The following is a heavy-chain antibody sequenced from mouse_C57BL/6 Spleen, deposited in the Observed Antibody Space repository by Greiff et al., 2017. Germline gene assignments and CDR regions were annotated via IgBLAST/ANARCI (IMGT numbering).Heavy chain of an antibody. CDR3: ARTSIYDGYAYFDY. J-gene: IGHJ2*01. Sequence: QVQLQQSGPGLVAPSQSLSITCTVSGFSLTSYAISWVRQPPGKGLEWLGVIWTGGGTNYNSALKSRLSISKDNSKSKVFLKMNSLQTDDTARYYWARTSIYDGYAYFDYWGQGTTLTVSS. CDR1: GFSLTSYA. CDR2: IWTGGGT. V-gene: IGHV2-9-1*01. D-gene: IGHD2-3*01.